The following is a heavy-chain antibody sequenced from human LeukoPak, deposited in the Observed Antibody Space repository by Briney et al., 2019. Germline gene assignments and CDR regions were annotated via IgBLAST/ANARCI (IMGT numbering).Heavy chain of an antibody. D-gene: IGHD4-17*01. V-gene: IGHV3-48*01. CDR1: GFTFSSYS. CDR2: ISSSSSTI. J-gene: IGHJ4*02. Sequence: GGSLRLSCAASGFTFSSYSMNWVRQAPGKGLEWVSYISSSSSTIYYADSVKGRFTISRDNSKNTLYLQMNSLRAEDTAVYYCARGGGYGDYAFDYWGQGTLVTVSS. CDR3: ARGGGYGDYAFDY.